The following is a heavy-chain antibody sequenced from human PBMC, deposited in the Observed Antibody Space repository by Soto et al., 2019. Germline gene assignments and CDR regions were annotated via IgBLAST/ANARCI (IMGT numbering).Heavy chain of an antibody. Sequence: ASVKVSFKASGYTFSSHAMHWVRQAPGQRLEWMGWINAGNGNTKYSQNFQGRVAITRDTSASTADMELRSLRTEDTAVYYFARDWARITVFGVVYYFDYWG. CDR3: ARDWARITVFGVVYYFDY. D-gene: IGHD3-3*01. J-gene: IGHJ4*01. V-gene: IGHV1-3*01. CDR1: GYTFSSHA. CDR2: INAGNGNT.